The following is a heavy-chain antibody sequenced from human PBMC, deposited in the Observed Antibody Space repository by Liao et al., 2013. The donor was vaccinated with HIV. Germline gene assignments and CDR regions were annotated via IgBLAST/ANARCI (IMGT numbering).Heavy chain of an antibody. CDR1: GGSISSYY. J-gene: IGHJ5*02. D-gene: IGHD2-15*01. Sequence: QVQLQESGPGLVKPSETLSLTCTVSGGSISSYYWSWIRHPAGKGLEWIGRIYSSDSTNYNPSLKSRLTMSVDTSKNQLSLKLTSVTAADTAVYYCARDRGYCSGGSCYSWFDPWGQGTLVTVSS. V-gene: IGHV4-4*07. CDR3: ARDRGYCSGGSCYSWFDP. CDR2: IYSSDST.